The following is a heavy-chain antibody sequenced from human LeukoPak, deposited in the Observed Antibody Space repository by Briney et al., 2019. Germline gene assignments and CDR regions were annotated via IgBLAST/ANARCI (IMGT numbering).Heavy chain of an antibody. CDR1: GFTFSSYA. Sequence: GGSLRLSCAASGFTFSSYAMSWVRQAPGKELEWVSAISGSGGSTYYADSVKGRFTISRDNSKNTLYLQMNSLRAEDTAVYYCAKDLDYDFWSGYLAYWGQGTLVTVSS. CDR2: ISGSGGST. J-gene: IGHJ4*02. D-gene: IGHD3-3*01. V-gene: IGHV3-23*01. CDR3: AKDLDYDFWSGYLAY.